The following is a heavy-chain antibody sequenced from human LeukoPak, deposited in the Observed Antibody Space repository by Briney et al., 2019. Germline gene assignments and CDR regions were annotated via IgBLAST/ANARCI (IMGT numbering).Heavy chain of an antibody. J-gene: IGHJ6*02. CDR2: INAGNGNT. CDR3: ASPSGPIFAEYYYYGMDV. V-gene: IGHV1-3*01. Sequence: GASVKVSCKASGYTFTTYAMHWVRQAPGRRLEWMGWINAGNGNTKYSQKFQGRVTITRDTSASTAYMELSSLRSEDTAVYYCASPSGPIFAEYYYYGMDVWGQGTTVTVSS. D-gene: IGHD3-3*01. CDR1: GYTFTTYA.